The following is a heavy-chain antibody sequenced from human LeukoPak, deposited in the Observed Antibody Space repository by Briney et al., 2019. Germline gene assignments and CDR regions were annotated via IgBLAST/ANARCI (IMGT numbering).Heavy chain of an antibody. CDR1: GFTFSSCA. Sequence: GGSLRLPCAASGFTFSSCAMAWVRQAPGKGLEWVSVISGGGGKTYYADSVRGRFTISRDNSKNTLYLQMNSLRPEDTAVYYCANDYGDYEGGDYWGQGTLVTVSS. CDR2: ISGGGGKT. D-gene: IGHD4-17*01. CDR3: ANDYGDYEGGDY. V-gene: IGHV3-23*01. J-gene: IGHJ4*02.